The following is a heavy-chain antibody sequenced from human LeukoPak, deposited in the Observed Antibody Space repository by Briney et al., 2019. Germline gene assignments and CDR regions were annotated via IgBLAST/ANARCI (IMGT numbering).Heavy chain of an antibody. D-gene: IGHD3-10*01. V-gene: IGHV1-18*01. CDR3: ARDAPMVRGVIMSEVDY. CDR1: GYTFTSYG. Sequence: ASVKVSCKASGYTFTSYGTSWVRQAPGQGLEWMGWISAYNGNTNYAQKLQGRVTMTTDTSTSTAYMELRSLRSDDTAVYYCARDAPMVRGVIMSEVDYWGQGTLVTVSS. CDR2: ISAYNGNT. J-gene: IGHJ4*02.